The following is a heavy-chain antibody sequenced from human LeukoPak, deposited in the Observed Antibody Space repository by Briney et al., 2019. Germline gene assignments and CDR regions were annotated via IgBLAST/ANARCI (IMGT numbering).Heavy chain of an antibody. J-gene: IGHJ4*02. CDR3: ARPLYAAAGTVN. D-gene: IGHD6-13*01. CDR1: GFTFSNYW. V-gene: IGHV3-74*01. Sequence: GGSLRLSCAASGFTFSNYWMHWVRQAPGKGLVWVSRIYNDGSTTTYADSVKGRFTISRDNAMNTLYLQMNSLRAEDTAVYYCARPLYAAAGTVNWGRGTLVIVS. CDR2: IYNDGSTT.